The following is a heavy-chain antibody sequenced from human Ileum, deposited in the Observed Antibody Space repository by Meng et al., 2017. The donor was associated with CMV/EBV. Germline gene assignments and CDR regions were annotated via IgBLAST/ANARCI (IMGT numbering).Heavy chain of an antibody. Sequence: ASVNVSCQASGYSFTSYGISWVRQAPGQGLEWMGWISAYNGNTNYAQKLQGRVTMTTDTSTSTAYMELRSLRSDDTAVYYCARGDYDFWSGYSNSWGQGTLVTVSS. CDR2: ISAYNGNT. D-gene: IGHD3-3*01. CDR3: ARGDYDFWSGYSNS. V-gene: IGHV1-18*01. J-gene: IGHJ4*02. CDR1: GYSFTSYG.